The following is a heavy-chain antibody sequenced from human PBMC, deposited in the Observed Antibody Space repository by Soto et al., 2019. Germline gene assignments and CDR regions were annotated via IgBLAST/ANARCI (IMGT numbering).Heavy chain of an antibody. D-gene: IGHD2-2*03. V-gene: IGHV4-61*01. CDR1: GGSVSSGSYY. J-gene: IGHJ4*02. Sequence: QVQLQESGPGLVKPSETLSLTCTVSGGSVSSGSYYWSWIRQPPGKGLEWIGYIYYSGSTNYNPSLKSRVTISVDTSKNQFSLKLSSVTAADTAVYYCARGEGWIRNFDYWGQGTLVTVSS. CDR2: IYYSGST. CDR3: ARGEGWIRNFDY.